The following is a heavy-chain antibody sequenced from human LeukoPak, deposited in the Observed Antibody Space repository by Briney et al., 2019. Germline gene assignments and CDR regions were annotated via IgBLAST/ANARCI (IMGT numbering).Heavy chain of an antibody. V-gene: IGHV3-74*01. J-gene: IGHJ3*02. CDR1: GFTFSSYW. CDR2: INSDGSST. D-gene: IGHD5-12*01. Sequence: PGGSLRLSCAASGFTFSSYWMHWVRQAPGKGLVWVSRINSDGSSTSYADSVKGRFTISRDNAKNTLYLQMNSLRAEDTAVYYCARPPTRYEGYASDIWGQGTMVTVSS. CDR3: ARPPTRYEGYASDI.